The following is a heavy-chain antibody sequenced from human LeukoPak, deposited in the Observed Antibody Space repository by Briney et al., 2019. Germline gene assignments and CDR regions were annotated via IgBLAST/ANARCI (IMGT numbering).Heavy chain of an antibody. CDR3: AKDRGWQYADYETVAVEH. CDR2: ISGSGGST. D-gene: IGHD4-17*01. Sequence: PGGSLRLSCAASGFTFSSYAMSWVRQAPGKGLEWVSAISGSGGSTYYADSVKGRFTISRDNSKNTLYLQMNSLRAEDTAVYYCAKDRGWQYADYETVAVEHWGQGTLVTVSS. CDR1: GFTFSSYA. J-gene: IGHJ4*02. V-gene: IGHV3-23*01.